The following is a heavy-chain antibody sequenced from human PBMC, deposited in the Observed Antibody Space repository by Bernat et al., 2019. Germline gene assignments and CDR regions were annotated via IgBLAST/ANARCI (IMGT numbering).Heavy chain of an antibody. V-gene: IGHV1-18*01. CDR1: GYTFTSYG. J-gene: IGHJ4*02. CDR3: ARVHYYDSSGYSDDY. Sequence: QVQLVQSGAEVKKPGASVKVSCKTSGYTFTSYGISWVRQAPGQGLEWMGWISAYNGNTNYAQKLQGRVTMTTDTSTSTAYMELRSLRSDDTAVYYCARVHYYDSSGYSDDYWGQGTLVTVSS. CDR2: ISAYNGNT. D-gene: IGHD3-22*01.